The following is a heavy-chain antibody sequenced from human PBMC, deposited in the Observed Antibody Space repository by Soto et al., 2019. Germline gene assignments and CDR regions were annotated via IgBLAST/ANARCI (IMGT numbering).Heavy chain of an antibody. D-gene: IGHD2-21*02. Sequence: PSETLSLTCTVSGGSIRDYFWTWIRQPPGKGLEWIGSIYYSGRTYNNPSLRSRVSMSIDTSKDQFSLKLKSVTAADTALYFCARQRTSVVTQAYFDVWGPGSLVTVSS. CDR2: IYYSGRT. CDR3: ARQRTSVVTQAYFDV. J-gene: IGHJ4*02. V-gene: IGHV4-59*04. CDR1: GGSIRDYF.